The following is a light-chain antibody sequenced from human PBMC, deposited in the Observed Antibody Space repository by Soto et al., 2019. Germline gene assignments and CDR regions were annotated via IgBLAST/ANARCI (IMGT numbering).Light chain of an antibody. CDR3: QQRLNWPPG. J-gene: IGKJ1*01. CDR1: QSVNSNY. CDR2: DAS. Sequence: ETVMTQSPATLSVSPGERATLSCRASQSVNSNYIAWYQQRPGQAPRLLIYDASNRATGVPARFSGSRSGTDFTLTISDLEPADFGLYYCQQRLNWPPGFGQGTKVDI. V-gene: IGKV3-11*01.